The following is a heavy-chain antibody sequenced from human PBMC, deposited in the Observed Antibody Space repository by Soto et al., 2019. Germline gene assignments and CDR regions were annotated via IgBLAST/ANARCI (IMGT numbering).Heavy chain of an antibody. V-gene: IGHV3-7*05. CDR1: GFTFSDYW. CDR2: IKYDGREK. Sequence: EVQLVESGGGLVHPGGSLGLSCAASGFTFSDYWMNWVRQTPGKRLEWVASIKYDGREKNYVDSVKGRFTISGDNAKNSVYLELASLSAEDTAVYYCASEGVAPGLYFAHRGQGTPVTVSS. CDR3: ASEGVAPGLYFAH. J-gene: IGHJ4*02. D-gene: IGHD2-15*01.